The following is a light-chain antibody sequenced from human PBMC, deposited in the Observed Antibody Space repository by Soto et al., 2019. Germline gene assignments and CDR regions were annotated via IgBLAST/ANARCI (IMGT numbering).Light chain of an antibody. Sequence: DIQMAQSPSTLSASVGDTVTITCRASESLDNWLAWYQQKPGKAPKLLLFAASTSLGGVPSRFSGRGSGTEFTLTISSLQADDFATYYCQQYHTDWTFGQGTKVDIK. V-gene: IGKV1-5*01. CDR1: ESLDNW. J-gene: IGKJ1*01. CDR2: AAS. CDR3: QQYHTDWT.